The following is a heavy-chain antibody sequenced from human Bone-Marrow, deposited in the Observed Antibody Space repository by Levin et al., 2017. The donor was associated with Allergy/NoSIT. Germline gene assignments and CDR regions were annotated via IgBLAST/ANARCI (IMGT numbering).Heavy chain of an antibody. CDR3: AKDLVRGIVGAPGGDFIDY. CDR1: GFTFSSYG. CDR2: ISYDGSNK. Sequence: SCAASGFTFSSYGMHWVRQAPGKGLEWVAVISYDGSNKYYADSVKGRFTISRDNSKNTLYLQMNSLRAEDTAVYYCAKDLVRGIVGAPGGDFIDYWGQGTLVTVSS. V-gene: IGHV3-30*18. J-gene: IGHJ4*02. D-gene: IGHD1-26*01.